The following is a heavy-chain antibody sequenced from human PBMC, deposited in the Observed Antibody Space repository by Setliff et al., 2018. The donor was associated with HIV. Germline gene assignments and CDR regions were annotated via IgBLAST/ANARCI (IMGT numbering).Heavy chain of an antibody. J-gene: IGHJ4*02. Sequence: ASVKVSCKTSGYTFTGYYIHWVRQAPGQGLEWMGRINPNSGGTSYAQKFQGRVTKTRDTSISTAYMDVSRLRSDDTAVYYCAKSSADYGDYFSFDYWGQGTLVTVSS. CDR3: AKSSADYGDYFSFDY. V-gene: IGHV1-2*06. CDR2: INPNSGGT. D-gene: IGHD4-17*01. CDR1: GYTFTGYY.